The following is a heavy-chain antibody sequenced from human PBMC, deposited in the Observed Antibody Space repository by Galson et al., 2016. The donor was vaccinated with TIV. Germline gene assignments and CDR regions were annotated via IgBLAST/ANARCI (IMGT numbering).Heavy chain of an antibody. CDR2: VWYDGSKK. Sequence: SLRLSCAASGFTFSSYTMHWVRQAPGKGLEWVALVWYDGSKKYYKDSVKCRFTISRDNTKNTLYLQMDSLRPEDTDMYYCAKDRGCGGDCPHDYGMDVWGQGTTVTVSS. J-gene: IGHJ6*02. CDR1: GFTFSSYT. D-gene: IGHD2-21*02. CDR3: AKDRGCGGDCPHDYGMDV. V-gene: IGHV3-30*02.